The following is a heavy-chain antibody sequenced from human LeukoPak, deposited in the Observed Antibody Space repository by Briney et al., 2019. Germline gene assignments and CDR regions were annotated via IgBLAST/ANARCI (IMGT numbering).Heavy chain of an antibody. CDR3: AREYTTIGFDY. J-gene: IGHJ4*02. Sequence: GASVKVSCKASGYSFTRYGMNWVRQAPGQGLEWMGWINTNTGNPTYAQGFTGRFVFSLDTSVSTAYLQISSLKAEDTAVYYCAREYTTIGFDYWGQGTLVTVSS. V-gene: IGHV7-4-1*02. CDR1: GYSFTRYG. CDR2: INTNTGNP. D-gene: IGHD5-12*01.